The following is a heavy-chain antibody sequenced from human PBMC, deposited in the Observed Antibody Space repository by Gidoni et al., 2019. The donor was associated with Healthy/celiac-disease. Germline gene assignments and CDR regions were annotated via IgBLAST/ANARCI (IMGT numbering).Heavy chain of an antibody. CDR1: GFTFSSYG. CDR2: IWYDGSNK. CDR3: ARDPLEVAAAGRSTTGYVYGMDV. D-gene: IGHD6-13*01. J-gene: IGHJ6*02. V-gene: IGHV3-33*01. Sequence: QVQLVESGGGVVQPGRSLRLSCAASGFTFSSYGMHWVRQAPGKGLEWVAVIWYDGSNKYYADSVKGRFTISRDNSKNTLYLQMNSLRAEDTAVYYCARDPLEVAAAGRSTTGYVYGMDVWGQGTTVTVSS.